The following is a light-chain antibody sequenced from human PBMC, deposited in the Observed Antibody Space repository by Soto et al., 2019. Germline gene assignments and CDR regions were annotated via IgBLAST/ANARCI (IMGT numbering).Light chain of an antibody. Sequence: EIVMTQSPAPLSVSPGERATLSCRASQSVSILLAWYQQKPGQAPRLLIHGATTRATGIPDRFSGGGSGAEYTLTISRLEPEDFAVYYCQHFSNSPSITFGQGTRLEIK. CDR3: QHFSNSPSIT. CDR2: GAT. J-gene: IGKJ5*01. CDR1: QSVSIL. V-gene: IGKV3-15*01.